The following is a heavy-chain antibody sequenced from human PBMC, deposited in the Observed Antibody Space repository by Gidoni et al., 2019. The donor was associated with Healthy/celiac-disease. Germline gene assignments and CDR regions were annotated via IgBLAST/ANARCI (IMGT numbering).Heavy chain of an antibody. J-gene: IGHJ5*02. Sequence: QVQLVESGGGVVQPGGSLRLSCDASGFTFSSYGMHLVRQAPGKGLEWVAFIRYDGSNKYYADSVKGRFTISRDNSKNTLYLQMNSLRAEDTAVYYCAKDRGGQGDWFDPWGQGTLVTVSS. V-gene: IGHV3-30*02. CDR1: GFTFSSYG. CDR3: AKDRGGQGDWFDP. CDR2: IRYDGSNK. D-gene: IGHD1-26*01.